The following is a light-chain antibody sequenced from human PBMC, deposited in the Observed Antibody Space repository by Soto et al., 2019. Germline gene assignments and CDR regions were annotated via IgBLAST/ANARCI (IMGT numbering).Light chain of an antibody. J-gene: IGLJ2*01. CDR1: SGYSSYI. Sequence: QFVLTQSSSASASLGSSVKLTCTLSSGYSSYIIAWHQQQPGKAPRYLMKLEGSGSYNKGSGVPDRFSGSSSGADRYLTISNLQFEDEADYYCETWDSNTVVFGGGTKLTDL. CDR3: ETWDSNTVV. V-gene: IGLV4-60*02. CDR2: LEGSGSY.